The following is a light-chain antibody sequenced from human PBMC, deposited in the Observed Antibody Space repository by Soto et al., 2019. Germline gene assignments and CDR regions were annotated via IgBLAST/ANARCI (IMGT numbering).Light chain of an antibody. Sequence: EIVMTQSPATLSVSPGXRATLSCRASQSVSSNLAWYQQKPGQAPRLLIYGASTRATGIPARFSGIRSATDFTLTISSLQSEDFALYYCQQYNNWPPTFGQGTRLEIK. J-gene: IGKJ5*01. CDR2: GAS. V-gene: IGKV3-15*01. CDR3: QQYNNWPPT. CDR1: QSVSSN.